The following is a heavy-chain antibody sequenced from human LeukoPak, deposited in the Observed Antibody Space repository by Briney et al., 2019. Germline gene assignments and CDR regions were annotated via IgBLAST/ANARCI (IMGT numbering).Heavy chain of an antibody. CDR3: AKAPVTSCRGAYCYPFDY. D-gene: IGHD2-21*01. Sequence: GGSLRLSCAASGFTVSSNYMSWVRQAPGKGLEWVSIIYSGGSTFYADSVKGRFTISRDNSKNTLYLQMNSLRAEDAAVYYCAKAPVTSCRGAYCYPFDYWGQGTLVTVSS. V-gene: IGHV3-53*01. CDR1: GFTVSSNY. J-gene: IGHJ4*02. CDR2: IYSGGST.